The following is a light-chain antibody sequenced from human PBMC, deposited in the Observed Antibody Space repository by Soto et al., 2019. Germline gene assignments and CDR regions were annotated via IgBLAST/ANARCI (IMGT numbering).Light chain of an antibody. CDR3: CSYAGSYTLTV. J-gene: IGLJ1*01. CDR1: SSDDGGYNY. CDR2: DVS. Sequence: QSALTQPRSVSGSPGQSVTISCTGTSSDDGGYNYVSWYQQHPGKAPKLMIYDVSKRPSGVPDRFSGSKSGNTASLTISGLQAEDEADYYCCSYAGSYTLTVFGTGTKVTVL. V-gene: IGLV2-11*01.